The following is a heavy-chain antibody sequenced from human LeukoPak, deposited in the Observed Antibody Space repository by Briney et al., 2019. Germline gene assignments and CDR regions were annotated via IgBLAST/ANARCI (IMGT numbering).Heavy chain of an antibody. CDR2: ISTDAGET. V-gene: IGHV3-23*01. CDR1: GFTFSNSG. J-gene: IGHJ4*02. Sequence: GGSLRLSCAASGFTFSNSGMSRVRQAPGKGLEWVSAISTDAGETHYADSVKGRFTISRDNSKNTVSLQMSSLRAEDTAVYYCARDIRGLGSCFDYWGQGTLVTVSS. CDR3: ARDIRGLGSCFDY. D-gene: IGHD3-10*01.